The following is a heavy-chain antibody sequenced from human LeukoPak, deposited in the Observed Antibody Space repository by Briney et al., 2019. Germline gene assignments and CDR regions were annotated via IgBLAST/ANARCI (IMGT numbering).Heavy chain of an antibody. Sequence: GSSVKVSCKASGGTFSSYAISWVRQPPGQGLEWMGGIIPIFGTANYAQKFQGRVTITADESTSTAYMELSSLRSEDTAVYYCARGCNMRYCTNGVSQGWFDPWGQGTLVTVSS. CDR1: GGTFSSYA. J-gene: IGHJ5*02. CDR3: ARGCNMRYCTNGVSQGWFDP. CDR2: IIPIFGTA. D-gene: IGHD2-8*01. V-gene: IGHV1-69*01.